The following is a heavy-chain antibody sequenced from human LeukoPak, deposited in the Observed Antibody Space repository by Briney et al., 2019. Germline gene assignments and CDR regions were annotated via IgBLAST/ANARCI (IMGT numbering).Heavy chain of an antibody. CDR2: IYTSGST. V-gene: IGHV4-4*07. CDR3: ARYSTATVTTQDWFDP. D-gene: IGHD4-11*01. CDR1: GGSISSYY. J-gene: IGHJ5*02. Sequence: SETLSLTCTVSGGSISSYYWSWIRQPAGKGLEWIGRIYTSGSTNYNPSLKSRVTMSVDTSKNQFSLKLSSVTAADTAVYYCARYSTATVTTQDWFDPWGQGILVTVSS.